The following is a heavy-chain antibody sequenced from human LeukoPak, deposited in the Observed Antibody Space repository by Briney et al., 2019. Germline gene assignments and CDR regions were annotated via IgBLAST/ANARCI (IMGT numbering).Heavy chain of an antibody. V-gene: IGHV3-9*01. CDR2: ITWNSADI. Sequence: GRSLRLSCAASAFTFDDYSMHWVRQAAGKGLEWVSGITWNSADIGYADSVKGRFTISRDNAKNFLYLQMNSLRAEDTAFYYCAKETTYPYGDFESWGQGTLVTVSS. CDR3: AKETTYPYGDFES. D-gene: IGHD4-17*01. J-gene: IGHJ4*02. CDR1: AFTFDDYS.